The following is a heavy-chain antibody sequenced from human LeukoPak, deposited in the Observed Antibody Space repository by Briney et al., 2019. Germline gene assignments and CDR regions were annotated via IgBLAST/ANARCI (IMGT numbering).Heavy chain of an antibody. J-gene: IGHJ4*02. CDR1: GGTFSSYA. V-gene: IGHV1-69*13. CDR2: IIPIFGTA. D-gene: IGHD6-13*01. Sequence: SVKVPCKASGGTFSSYAISWVRQAPGQGLEWMGGIIPIFGTANYAQKFQGRVTITADESTSTAYMELSSLRSEDTAVYYCARPSATRYSSSSMFDYWGQGTLVTVSS. CDR3: ARPSATRYSSSSMFDY.